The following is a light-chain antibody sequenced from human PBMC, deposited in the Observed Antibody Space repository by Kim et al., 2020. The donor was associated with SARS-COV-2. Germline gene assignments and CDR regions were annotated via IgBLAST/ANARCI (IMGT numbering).Light chain of an antibody. CDR1: KLGDKY. CDR3: QAWDSSTVV. J-gene: IGLJ2*01. Sequence: CPGQTASITCSGDKLGDKYACWYQQKPGQSPVLVIYQDSKRPSGIPERFSGSNSGNTATLTISGTQAMDEADYYCQAWDSSTVVFGGGTQLTVL. V-gene: IGLV3-1*01. CDR2: QDS.